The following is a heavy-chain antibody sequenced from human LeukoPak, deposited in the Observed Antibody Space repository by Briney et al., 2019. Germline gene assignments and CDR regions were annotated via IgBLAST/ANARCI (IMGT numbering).Heavy chain of an antibody. CDR1: GGSFSGYY. V-gene: IGHV4-34*01. CDR3: ASFGGYSYGN. Sequence: SETLSLTCAVYGGSFSGYYWSWIRQPPGKGLEWIGEINHSGSTNYNPSLKSRVTISVVTSNNQFSLKLSSVTAADTAVYYCASFGGYSYGNWGQGTLVTVSS. CDR2: INHSGST. J-gene: IGHJ4*02. D-gene: IGHD5-18*01.